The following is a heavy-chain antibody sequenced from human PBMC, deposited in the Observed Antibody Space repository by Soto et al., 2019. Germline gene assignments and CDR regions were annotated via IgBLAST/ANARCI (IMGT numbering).Heavy chain of an antibody. Sequence: PSETLSLTCAVSGDSVSTHYWWSWVRQSPGKGLEWIGHISYSGSTYYNTSLKSRVTISVDTSRNQFSLQLHSVTPEDTAVYYCARGSYTSTWSWGQGTLVTVSS. CDR2: ISYSGST. V-gene: IGHV4-4*02. J-gene: IGHJ5*02. CDR1: GDSVSTHYW. CDR3: ARGSYTSTWS. D-gene: IGHD6-13*01.